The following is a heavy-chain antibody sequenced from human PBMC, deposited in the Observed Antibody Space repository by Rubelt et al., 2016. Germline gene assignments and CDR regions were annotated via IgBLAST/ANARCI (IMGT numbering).Heavy chain of an antibody. D-gene: IGHD4-23*01. CDR3: ARRTVVSPLDY. J-gene: IGHJ4*02. CDR2: ISSSSSTI. CDR1: GFTFSNAW. Sequence: VQLVESGGGLVKPGGSLRLSCGGSGFTFSNAWMSWVRQAPGKGLEWVSYISSSSSTIYYADSVKGRFTISRDNAKTSLYLQMNSLRAEDTAVYYCARRTVVSPLDYGGQGTLVTVSS. V-gene: IGHV3-11*01.